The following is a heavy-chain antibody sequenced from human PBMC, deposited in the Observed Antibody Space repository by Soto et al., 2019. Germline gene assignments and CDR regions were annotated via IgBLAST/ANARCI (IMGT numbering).Heavy chain of an antibody. Sequence: PSDTLPLTCAVSGGSISSGGYSWSWIRQPPGKGLEWIGYIYHSGSTYYNPSLKSRVTISVDRSKNQFSLKLSSVTAADTAVYYCARGHFGLEPGIIMIVVVNGGTLGAVDIWGQGTRVT. CDR1: GGSISSGGYS. CDR2: IYHSGST. D-gene: IGHD3-22*01. J-gene: IGHJ3*02. V-gene: IGHV4-30-2*01. CDR3: ARGHFGLEPGIIMIVVVNGGTLGAVDI.